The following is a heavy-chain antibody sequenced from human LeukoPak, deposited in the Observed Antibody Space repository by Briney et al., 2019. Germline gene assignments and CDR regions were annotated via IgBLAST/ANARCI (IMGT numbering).Heavy chain of an antibody. J-gene: IGHJ4*02. CDR2: ISWNSGGI. CDR1: GSTFDDYA. D-gene: IGHD5-18*01. Sequence: GGSLRLSCVASGSTFDDYAMHWVRQAPGKGLEWVSGISWNSGGIGYADSVKGRFTISRDNAKNSLYLQMNSLRAEDTALYYCVKDIGYSYGYGLDYWGQGTLVTVSS. V-gene: IGHV3-9*01. CDR3: VKDIGYSYGYGLDY.